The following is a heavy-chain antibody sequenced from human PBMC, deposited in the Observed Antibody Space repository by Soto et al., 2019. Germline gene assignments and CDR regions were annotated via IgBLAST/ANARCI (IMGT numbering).Heavy chain of an antibody. J-gene: IGHJ5*02. D-gene: IGHD3-10*01. V-gene: IGHV3-23*01. CDR3: ASKNGLESGSYYNVHWFDP. Sequence: EVQLLESGGGLVQPGGSLRLSCAASGFTFSSYAMSWVRQAPGKGLEWVSAISGSGGSTYYADSVKGRFTISRDNSKNTLYLQMNSLRAEDTAVYYCASKNGLESGSYYNVHWFDPWGQGTLVTVSS. CDR2: ISGSGGST. CDR1: GFTFSSYA.